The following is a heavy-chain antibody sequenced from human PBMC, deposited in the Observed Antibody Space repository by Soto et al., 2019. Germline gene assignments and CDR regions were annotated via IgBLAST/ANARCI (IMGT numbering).Heavy chain of an antibody. Sequence: SETLSLPCTVSGGSISSYYWSCLRQPPGKGLEWIGYIYYSGSTNYNPSLKSRVTISVDTSKNQFSLKLSSVTAAHTAVYYCARVGYCSSTSCYWDGMDVCGRGTRVTVSS. CDR2: IYYSGST. V-gene: IGHV4-59*01. CDR3: ARVGYCSSTSCYWDGMDV. J-gene: IGHJ6*02. CDR1: GGSISSYY. D-gene: IGHD2-2*01.